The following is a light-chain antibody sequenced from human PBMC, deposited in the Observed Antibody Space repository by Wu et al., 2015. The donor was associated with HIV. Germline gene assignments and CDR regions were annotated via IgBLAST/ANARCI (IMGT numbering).Light chain of an antibody. CDR1: QNINNL. CDR3: QQSYSDILT. V-gene: IGKV1-39*01. Sequence: DIQLTQSPSSLSASAGDRLTITCRASQNINNLLHWYQQRPGTAPKLLIYDASILQSGVPSRFSGSGSGTDFTLTINTLQPEDFATYYCQQSYSDILTFGGGTNVEI. CDR2: DAS. J-gene: IGKJ4*01.